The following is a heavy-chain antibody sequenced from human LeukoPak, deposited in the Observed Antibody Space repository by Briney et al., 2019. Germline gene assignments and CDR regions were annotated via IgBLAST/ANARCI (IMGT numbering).Heavy chain of an antibody. D-gene: IGHD4-23*01. J-gene: IGHJ5*02. CDR1: GGSVSSGSYY. V-gene: IGHV4-61*01. CDR3: ARATVVTPSHWFDP. Sequence: SETLSLTCTVSGGSVSSGSYYWSWIRQPPGKGLEWIGYIYYSGSTNYNPSLKSRVTISVDTSKNQFSLKLSSVTAADTAVYYCARATVVTPSHWFDPWGQGTLVTVSS. CDR2: IYYSGST.